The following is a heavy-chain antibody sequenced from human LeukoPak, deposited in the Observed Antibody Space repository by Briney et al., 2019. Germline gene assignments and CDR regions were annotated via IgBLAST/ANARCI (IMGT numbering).Heavy chain of an antibody. CDR2: ISSSSSYI. CDR3: ARVHSSGYYNAFDI. CDR1: GFTFSSYA. J-gene: IGHJ3*02. D-gene: IGHD3-22*01. V-gene: IGHV3-21*01. Sequence: GGSLRLSCAASGFTFSSYAMSWVRQAPGKGLEWVSSISSSSSYIYYADSVKGRFTISRDNAKNSLYLQMNSLRAEDTAVYYCARVHSSGYYNAFDIWGQGTMVTVSS.